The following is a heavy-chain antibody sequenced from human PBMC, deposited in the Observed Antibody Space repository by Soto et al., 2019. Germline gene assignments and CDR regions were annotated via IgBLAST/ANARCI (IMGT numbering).Heavy chain of an antibody. J-gene: IGHJ5*02. V-gene: IGHV4-34*01. Sequence: SETLSLTCAVYGGFLSESYWTWIRQPPGKGLEWIGEINHVGGTNYNPSLKSRVTMSVDTSQNQFSLRLISVTAADTAMYFCVRIRYQLPSSVLWLDPWGQGTPVIVSS. CDR2: INHVGGT. D-gene: IGHD3-16*01. CDR1: GGFLSESY. CDR3: VRIRYQLPSSVLWLDP.